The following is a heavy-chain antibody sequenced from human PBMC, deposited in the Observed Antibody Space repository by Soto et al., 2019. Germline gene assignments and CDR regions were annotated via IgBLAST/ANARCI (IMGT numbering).Heavy chain of an antibody. D-gene: IGHD1-26*01. CDR1: GGSISSGGYS. J-gene: IGHJ3*02. CDR3: ARGGISGSHSIDAFDI. Sequence: SETLSLTCAVSGGSISSGGYSWSWIRQPPGKGLEWIGYIYHSGSTYYNPSLKSRVTISVDRSKNQFSLKLSSVTAADTAVYYCARGGISGSHSIDAFDIWGQGTMVTVSS. V-gene: IGHV4-30-2*01. CDR2: IYHSGST.